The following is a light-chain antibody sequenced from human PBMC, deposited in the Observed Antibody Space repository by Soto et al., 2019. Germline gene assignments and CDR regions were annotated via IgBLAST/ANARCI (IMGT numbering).Light chain of an antibody. J-gene: IGKJ5*01. V-gene: IGKV1-12*02. CDR3: QQANSFPFT. Sequence: DIQMTQSPSSVSASVGDRVTITCRASQAISSWVAWYQQKPGKAPKLLIYAASSLQSGVPSRFSGSRSGTDFILTISSLQPEDFATSYCQQANSFPFTFGQGTRLEIK. CDR2: AAS. CDR1: QAISSW.